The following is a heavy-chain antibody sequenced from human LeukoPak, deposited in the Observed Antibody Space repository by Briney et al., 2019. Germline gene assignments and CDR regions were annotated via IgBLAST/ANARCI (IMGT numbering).Heavy chain of an antibody. D-gene: IGHD3-3*01. J-gene: IGHJ4*02. Sequence: GGSLRLSCAASGFTFSNAWMSWVRQAPGKGLEWVGRIKSKTDGGTTDYAAPVKGRFTISRDDSKNTLYLQMNSLKTEDTAVYYCTTDFGVFRSDFWSGYYRFDYWSQGTLVTVSS. CDR3: TTDFGVFRSDFWSGYYRFDY. V-gene: IGHV3-15*01. CDR1: GFTFSNAW. CDR2: IKSKTDGGTT.